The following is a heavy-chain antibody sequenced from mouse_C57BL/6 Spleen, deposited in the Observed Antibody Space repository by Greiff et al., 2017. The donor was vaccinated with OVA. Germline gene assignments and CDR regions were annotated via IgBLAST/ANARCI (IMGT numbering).Heavy chain of an antibody. CDR3: ARWGLTTVVPYYYAMDY. D-gene: IGHD1-1*01. CDR1: GFTFTDYY. CDR2: IRNKANGYTT. V-gene: IGHV7-3*01. J-gene: IGHJ4*01. Sequence: EVQGVESGGGLVQPGGSLSLSCAASGFTFTDYYMSWVRQPPGKALEWLGFIRNKANGYTTEYSASVKGRFTISRDNSQSILYLQMNALRAEDSATYYCARWGLTTVVPYYYAMDYWGQGTSVTVSS.